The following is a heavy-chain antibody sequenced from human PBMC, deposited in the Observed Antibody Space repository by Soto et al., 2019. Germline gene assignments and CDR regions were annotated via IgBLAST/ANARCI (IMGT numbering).Heavy chain of an antibody. CDR2: INAGNGNT. Sequence: ASVKVSCKASGYTFTSYAMHWVRQAPGQRLEWMGWINAGNGNTKYSQKFQGRVTITRDTSASTAYMELSSLRSEDTAVYYCAREGEQLAPGYYYHYMEVWGKGTTVTVSS. CDR3: AREGEQLAPGYYYHYMEV. V-gene: IGHV1-3*01. J-gene: IGHJ6*03. CDR1: GYTFTSYA. D-gene: IGHD6-13*01.